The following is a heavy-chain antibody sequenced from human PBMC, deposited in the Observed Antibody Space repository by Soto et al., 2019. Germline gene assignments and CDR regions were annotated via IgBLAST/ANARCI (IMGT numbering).Heavy chain of an antibody. CDR1: GGSISSSSYY. J-gene: IGHJ3*02. CDR3: ARRYGSAFDI. CDR2: IYYSGNT. D-gene: IGHD3-10*01. Sequence: ASETLSLTCTVSGGSISSSSYYWGWIRQPPGKGLEWIGSIYYSGNTYYNPSPKSRVTISVDTAKNQFSLKLSSVTAADTAVYYCARRYGSAFDIWGQGTMVTVSS. V-gene: IGHV4-39*01.